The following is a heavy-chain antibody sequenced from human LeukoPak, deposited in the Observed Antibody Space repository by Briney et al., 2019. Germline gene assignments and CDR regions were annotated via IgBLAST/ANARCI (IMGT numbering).Heavy chain of an antibody. J-gene: IGHJ6*02. V-gene: IGHV1-69*13. CDR3: ARPYSSSSYYYGMDV. CDR1: GGTFSSYG. CDR2: IIPIFGTA. D-gene: IGHD6-6*01. Sequence: SVKVSCKASGGTFSSYGISWVRQAPGQGIEWMGGIIPIFGTANYAQKFQGRVTVTADESTSTAYMELSSLRSEDTAVYYCARPYSSSSYYYGMDVWGQGTTVTVSS.